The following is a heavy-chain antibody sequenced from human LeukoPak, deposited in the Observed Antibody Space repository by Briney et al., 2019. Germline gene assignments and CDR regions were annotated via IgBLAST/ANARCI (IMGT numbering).Heavy chain of an antibody. CDR1: GYTFTGYY. V-gene: IGHV1-2*02. D-gene: IGHD6-19*01. J-gene: IGHJ4*02. CDR3: ARDRQWLVGYYFDY. CDR2: INPNSGGT. Sequence: ASAKVSCKASGYTFTGYYMHWVRQAPGQGLEWMGWINPNSGGTNYAQKFQGRVTMTRDTSISTAYMELSRLRSDDTAVYYCARDRQWLVGYYFDYWGQGTLVTVSS.